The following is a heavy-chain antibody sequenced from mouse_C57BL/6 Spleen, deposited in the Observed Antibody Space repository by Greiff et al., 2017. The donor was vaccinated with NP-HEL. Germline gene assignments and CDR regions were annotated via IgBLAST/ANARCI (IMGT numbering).Heavy chain of an antibody. CDR3: AREDYYGSSLAY. CDR1: GYTFTSYW. CDR2: IDPSDSYT. V-gene: IGHV1-69*01. D-gene: IGHD1-1*01. J-gene: IGHJ3*01. Sequence: QVQLQQPGAELVMPGASVKLSCKASGYTFTSYWMHWVKQRPGQGLEWIGEIDPSDSYTNYNQKFKGKSTLTVDKSSSTAYMQLSSLTSEDSAVYYCAREDYYGSSLAYWGQRTLVNVAA.